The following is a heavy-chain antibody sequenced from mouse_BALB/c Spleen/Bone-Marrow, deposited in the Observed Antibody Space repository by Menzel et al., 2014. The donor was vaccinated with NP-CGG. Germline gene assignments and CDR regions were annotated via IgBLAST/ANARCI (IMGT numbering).Heavy chain of an antibody. D-gene: IGHD2-1*01. CDR2: IYPGDGST. CDR1: GYTFTSYD. V-gene: IGHV1S33*01. CDR3: TRGGYGNYVGYGMDY. J-gene: IGHJ4*01. Sequence: LKDSGPELVKPGALVKISCKASGYTFTSYDINWVKQRPGQGLEWIGWIYPGDGSTKYNEKFKGKATLTADKSSSTAYMQLSSLTSENSAVYFCTRGGYGNYVGYGMDYWGQGTPVTVSS.